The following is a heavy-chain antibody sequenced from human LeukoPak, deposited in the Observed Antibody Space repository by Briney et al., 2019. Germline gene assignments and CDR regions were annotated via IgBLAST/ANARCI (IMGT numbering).Heavy chain of an antibody. V-gene: IGHV3-7*01. CDR2: IKLDGSEE. CDR1: GFTLSTYW. Sequence: PRGSLRLSCAAPGFTLSTYWMRWVRQAPGEGLGWVANIKLDGSEEYSVESVKGRVSLSGEKAKGSLYLQMNSLRAEDTAVYYCARDRGTKYYFDYWGQGTLVTVSS. J-gene: IGHJ4*02. D-gene: IGHD1-14*01. CDR3: ARDRGTKYYFDY.